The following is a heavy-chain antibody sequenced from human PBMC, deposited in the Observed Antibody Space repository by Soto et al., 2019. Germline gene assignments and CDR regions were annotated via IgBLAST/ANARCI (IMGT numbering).Heavy chain of an antibody. D-gene: IGHD3-22*01. J-gene: IGHJ3*02. CDR1: GGTFSNYG. CDR2: IIPIFGTR. CDR3: ARGSGYDNGGAFDI. Sequence: QVQLVQSGAEVKKPESSVKVSCRASGGTFSNYGISWVRQAPGEGLEWMGGIIPIFGTRNHAQKFQGRVTITADKSTSTAYMELSSLRSEDTAVYYCARGSGYDNGGAFDIWGQGTMVTVSS. V-gene: IGHV1-69*06.